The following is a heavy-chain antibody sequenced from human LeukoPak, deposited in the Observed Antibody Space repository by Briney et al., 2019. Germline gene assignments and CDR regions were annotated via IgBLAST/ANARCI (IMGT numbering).Heavy chain of an antibody. Sequence: SETLSLTCTVSDGSISSNNYYWSWIRQPPGREMEWIASINYGGTTYYNPSLKSRVTISVDTSKNQFSLRLSSVTAADTALYLCARYVVSGAGKYYFDYWGQGSLVTVSS. CDR1: DGSISSNNYY. D-gene: IGHD3-10*01. CDR2: INYGGTT. CDR3: ARYVVSGAGKYYFDY. J-gene: IGHJ4*02. V-gene: IGHV4-39*01.